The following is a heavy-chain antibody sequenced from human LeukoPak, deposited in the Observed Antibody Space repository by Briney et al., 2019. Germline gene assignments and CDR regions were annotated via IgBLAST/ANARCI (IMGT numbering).Heavy chain of an antibody. V-gene: IGHV1-18*04. J-gene: IGHJ4*02. CDR3: ARGYSSGWYTDY. Sequence: ASVKVSCKASGYTFTGYYMHWVRQAPGQGLECMGWISAYNGNTNYAQKLQGRVTMTTDTSTSTAYMELRSLRSDDTAVYYCARGYSSGWYTDYWGQGTLVTVSS. CDR2: ISAYNGNT. CDR1: GYTFTGYY. D-gene: IGHD6-19*01.